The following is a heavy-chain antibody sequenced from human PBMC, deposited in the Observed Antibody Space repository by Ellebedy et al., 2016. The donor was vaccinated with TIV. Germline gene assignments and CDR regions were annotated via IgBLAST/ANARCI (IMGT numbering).Heavy chain of an antibody. CDR2: IFSSGFT. D-gene: IGHD5-24*01. CDR1: DGSLINYL. CDR3: ARVETPTGYYGMDV. V-gene: IGHV4-59*01. J-gene: IGHJ6*02. Sequence: MPSETLSLTCTVSDGSLINYLWAWIRQPPGKGLEFIGYIFSSGFTSYNPSLQSRVTISIDKSANQFSLNMDSVTTADTAVYYCARVETPTGYYGMDVWGQGTTVAVSS.